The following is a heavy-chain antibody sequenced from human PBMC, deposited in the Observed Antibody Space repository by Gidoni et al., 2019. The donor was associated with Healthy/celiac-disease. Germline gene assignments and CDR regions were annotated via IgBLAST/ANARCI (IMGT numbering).Heavy chain of an antibody. V-gene: IGHV4-59*08. Sequence: QVQLQESGPGLVKPSETLSLTCTVSGGSISRYYWSWIRQPPGKGLEWIGYIYYSGSTNYNPSLKSRVTISVDTSKNQFSLKLSSVTAADTAVYYCARVGYDSSGYYIDYWGQGTLVTVSS. CDR2: IYYSGST. CDR1: GGSISRYY. J-gene: IGHJ4*02. CDR3: ARVGYDSSGYYIDY. D-gene: IGHD3-22*01.